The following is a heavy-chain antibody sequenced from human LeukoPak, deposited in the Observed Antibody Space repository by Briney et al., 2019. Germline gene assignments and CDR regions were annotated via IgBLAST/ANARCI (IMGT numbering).Heavy chain of an antibody. CDR2: INPNSGGT. CDR1: GYTFTGYY. J-gene: IGHJ4*02. CDR3: ARVGYDFWSGPSNYFDY. D-gene: IGHD3-3*01. V-gene: IGHV1-2*02. Sequence: ASVKVSCKASGYTFTGYYMHWVRQAPGQGLEWMGWINPNSGGTNYAQKFQGRVTMTRDTSISTAYMELSRLRSDDTAVYYCARVGYDFWSGPSNYFDYWGQGTLVTVSS.